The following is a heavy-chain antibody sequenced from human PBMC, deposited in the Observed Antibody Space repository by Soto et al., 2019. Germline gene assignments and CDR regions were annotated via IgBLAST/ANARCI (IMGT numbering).Heavy chain of an antibody. J-gene: IGHJ4*02. V-gene: IGHV1-69*01. CDR1: GGTFSSYA. CDR3: ARGSREQSPVDY. Sequence: QVQLVQSGAEVKKPGSSVKVSCKASGGTFSSYAISWVRQAPGQGLEWMGGIIPIFGTANYAQKFQGRVTITADESRTTAYMELSSLTSEDTAVYYCARGSREQSPVDYWGQGTLVTVSS. D-gene: IGHD1-26*01. CDR2: IIPIFGTA.